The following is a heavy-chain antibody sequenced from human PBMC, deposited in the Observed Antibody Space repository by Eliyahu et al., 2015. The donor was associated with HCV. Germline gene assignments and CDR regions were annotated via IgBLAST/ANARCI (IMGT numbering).Heavy chain of an antibody. V-gene: IGHV3-7*01. CDR1: GFTFSSYW. CDR2: IKQDGSEK. CDR3: ARWSSWYYFDY. Sequence: EVQLVESGGGLVQPGGSLRLSCSASGFTFSSYWMXWVRQAPGKGLEWVANIKQDGSEKYYVDSVKGRFTISRDNAKNSLYLQMNSLRAEDTAVYYCARWSSWYYFDYWGQGTLVTVSS. D-gene: IGHD6-13*01. J-gene: IGHJ4*02.